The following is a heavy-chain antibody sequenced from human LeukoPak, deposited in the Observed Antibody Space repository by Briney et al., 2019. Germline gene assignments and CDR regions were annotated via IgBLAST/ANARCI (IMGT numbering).Heavy chain of an antibody. D-gene: IGHD5-24*01. J-gene: IGHJ4*02. CDR1: GFTFSTYA. CDR2: IKQDGSEK. V-gene: IGHV3-7*01. Sequence: GGSLRLSCAASGFTFSTYAMSWVRQAPGKGLEWVANIKQDGSEKYYVDSVKGRFTISRDNAKNSLYLQMNSLRAEDTAVYYCARVGDGYNSHYLDYWGQGTLVTVSS. CDR3: ARVGDGYNSHYLDY.